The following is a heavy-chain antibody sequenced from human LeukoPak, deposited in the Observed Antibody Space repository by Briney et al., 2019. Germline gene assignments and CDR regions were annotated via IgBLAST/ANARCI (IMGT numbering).Heavy chain of an antibody. CDR2: ISGSGGST. D-gene: IGHD3-22*01. CDR3: AKLDYDRRYYFDY. V-gene: IGHV3-23*01. J-gene: IGHJ4*02. Sequence: AISGSGGSTYYADSVKGRFTISRDNSKNTLYLQMNSLRAEDTAVYYCAKLDYDRRYYFDYWGQGTLVTVSS.